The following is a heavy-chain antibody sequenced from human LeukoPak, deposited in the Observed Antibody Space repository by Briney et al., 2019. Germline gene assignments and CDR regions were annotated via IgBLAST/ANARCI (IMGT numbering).Heavy chain of an antibody. V-gene: IGHV3-21*01. Sequence: GGSLRLSCADSGFTFSSYSMNWVRQAPGKRLEWVSSIIISSSYIYYADSVKGRFTISRDNAKNSLYLQMNSLRAEDTAVYYCARVAAAGIGDDYWGQGTLVTVSS. CDR1: GFTFSSYS. CDR3: ARVAAAGIGDDY. CDR2: IIISSSYI. J-gene: IGHJ4*02. D-gene: IGHD6-13*01.